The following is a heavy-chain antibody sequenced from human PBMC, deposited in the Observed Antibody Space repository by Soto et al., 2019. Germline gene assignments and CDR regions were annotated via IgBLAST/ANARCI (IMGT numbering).Heavy chain of an antibody. D-gene: IGHD2-15*01. CDR1: GDSVTSGTYF. J-gene: IGHJ4*02. CDR3: GRTNNEGQWAAWY. Sequence: QVQLQESGPGLVRPSETLSLTCSVSGDSVTSGTYFWSWIRQPPGKGLEWIGNIYYNGNTDYKPSLKSRVTISIDTSKNQFSLTLTSVTAADTAVYYCGRTNNEGQWAAWYWCQGTLGAVSS. CDR2: IYYNGNT. V-gene: IGHV4-61*01.